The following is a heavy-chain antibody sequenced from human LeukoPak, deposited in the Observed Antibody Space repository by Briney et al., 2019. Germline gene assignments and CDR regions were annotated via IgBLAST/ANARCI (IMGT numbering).Heavy chain of an antibody. J-gene: IGHJ4*02. CDR3: AKDRETTASGTFDY. Sequence: GRSLRLSCAASGFTFNNYGMHYVRQAPRKGLEWVAVISDDGRNKKYADSVRGRFTISRDDSNNTLYLQMNSLRAEDTGVYYCAKDRETTASGTFDYWGQGTLVTVSS. CDR2: ISDDGRNK. D-gene: IGHD1-1*01. CDR1: GFTFNNYG. V-gene: IGHV3-30*18.